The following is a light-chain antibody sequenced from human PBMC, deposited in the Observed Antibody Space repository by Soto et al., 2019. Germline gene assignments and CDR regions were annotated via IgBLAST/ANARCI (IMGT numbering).Light chain of an antibody. V-gene: IGLV2-14*03. J-gene: IGLJ2*01. CDR1: SSDVGGYNY. CDR2: DVS. CDR3: SSYRSSSTPVV. Sequence: QSALTQPASVSGSPGQSITISCTGTSSDVGGYNYVSWYQHHPGKAPKLMIYDVSNRPSGVSNRFSGSKSGYTASLTISGLQAEDEADYYCSSYRSSSTPVVFSGGTKLTVL.